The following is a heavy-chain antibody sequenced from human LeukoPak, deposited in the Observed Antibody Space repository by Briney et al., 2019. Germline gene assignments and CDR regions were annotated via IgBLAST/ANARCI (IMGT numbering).Heavy chain of an antibody. Sequence: SQTLSLTCTVSGGSISSGSYYWSWIRQPAGTGLEWLGRIYTSGSTNYNPSLKSRVTISVDTSKNQFSLKLSSVTAADTAVYYCARLTPGIAVAGSEFDYWGQGTLVTVSS. CDR1: GGSISSGSYY. V-gene: IGHV4-61*02. J-gene: IGHJ4*02. CDR3: ARLTPGIAVAGSEFDY. CDR2: IYTSGST. D-gene: IGHD6-19*01.